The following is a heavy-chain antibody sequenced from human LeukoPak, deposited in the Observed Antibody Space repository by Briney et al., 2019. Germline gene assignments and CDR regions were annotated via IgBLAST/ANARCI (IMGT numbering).Heavy chain of an antibody. CDR3: ARPNNPVEMATTGGGPFDY. J-gene: IGHJ4*02. V-gene: IGHV1-18*01. Sequence: ASVKVSCKASGYTFTSYGISWVRQAPGQGLEWMGWISAYNGNTNYAQKLQGRVTMTTDTSTCTAYMELRSLRSDDTAVYYCARPNNPVEMATTGGGPFDYWGQGTLVTVSS. D-gene: IGHD5-24*01. CDR2: ISAYNGNT. CDR1: GYTFTSYG.